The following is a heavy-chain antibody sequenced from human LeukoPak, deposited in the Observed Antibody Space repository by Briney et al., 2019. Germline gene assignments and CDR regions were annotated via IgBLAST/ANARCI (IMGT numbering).Heavy chain of an antibody. V-gene: IGHV4-61*02. Sequence: SQTLSLTCTVSGGSISSGSYYWSWIRQPAGKGLEWIGRIYTSGSTNYNPSLKSRVTISVDTSKNQFSLKLSSVTAADTAVYYCARHGTGIAVAGGRYAFDIWGQGTMVTVSS. CDR3: ARHGTGIAVAGGRYAFDI. D-gene: IGHD6-19*01. CDR1: GGSISSGSYY. J-gene: IGHJ3*02. CDR2: IYTSGST.